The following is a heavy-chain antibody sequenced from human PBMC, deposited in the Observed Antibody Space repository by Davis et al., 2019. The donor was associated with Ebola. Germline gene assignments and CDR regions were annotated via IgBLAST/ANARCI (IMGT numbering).Heavy chain of an antibody. CDR2: ISSDSDYI. CDR3: ARGSLYCSSTSCYYYGMDV. D-gene: IGHD2-2*01. J-gene: IGHJ6*04. Sequence: GGSLRLSCAASGFTFSTYSMSWVRQAPGKGLEWVSSISSDSDYIYYADSAKGRFTISRDNAKNSLYLQMNSLRAEDTAVYYCARGSLYCSSTSCYYYGMDVWGKGTTVTVSS. V-gene: IGHV3-21*01. CDR1: GFTFSTYS.